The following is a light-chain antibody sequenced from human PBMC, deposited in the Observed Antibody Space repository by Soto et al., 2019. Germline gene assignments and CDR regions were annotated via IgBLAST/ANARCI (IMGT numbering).Light chain of an antibody. CDR2: DTS. J-gene: IGKJ5*01. Sequence: THSPAALSMYTGDTSTLSSSASQSSSNELAWYQHEPGQAPRLLSYDTSTRVASIPARFTGSGSGTDFTLTISSLQSEDFAVYDCQQYNMYRSISFGQGTQLEIK. CDR1: QSSSNE. V-gene: IGKV3-15*01. CDR3: QQYNMYRSIS.